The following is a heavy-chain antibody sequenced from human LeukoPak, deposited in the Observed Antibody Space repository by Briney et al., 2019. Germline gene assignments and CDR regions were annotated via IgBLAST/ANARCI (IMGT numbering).Heavy chain of an antibody. V-gene: IGHV3-23*01. CDR1: GFTFSSYG. Sequence: GGTLRLSCAASGFTFSSYGMSWVRQAPGKGLEWVSAISGSGGSTYYADSVKGRFTISRDNSKNTLYLQMNSLRAEDTVVYYCAKNGPITMVRGVIGYWGQGTLVTVSS. J-gene: IGHJ4*02. CDR2: ISGSGGST. CDR3: AKNGPITMVRGVIGY. D-gene: IGHD3-10*01.